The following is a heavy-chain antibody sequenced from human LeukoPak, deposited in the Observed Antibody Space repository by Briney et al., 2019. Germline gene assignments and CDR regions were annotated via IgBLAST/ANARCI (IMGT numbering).Heavy chain of an antibody. CDR1: GFTFSSYA. CDR2: ISGSGGST. CDR3: ARDYGYSSGWYVDY. V-gene: IGHV3-23*01. D-gene: IGHD6-19*01. J-gene: IGHJ4*02. Sequence: GGSLRLSCAASGFTFSSYAMSWVRQAPGKGLEWVSDISGSGGSTYYADSVKGRFTISRDNSKNTLYLQMSSLRAEDTALYYCARDYGYSSGWYVDYWGQGTLVTVSS.